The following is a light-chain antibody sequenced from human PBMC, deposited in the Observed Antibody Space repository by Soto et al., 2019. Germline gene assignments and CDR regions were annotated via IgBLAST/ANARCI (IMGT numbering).Light chain of an antibody. CDR2: DSS. CDR3: KHRSDCPLS. J-gene: IGKJ4*01. Sequence: EILLTQSPATLSLAPGERATLSCRARQSISTFLAWYQQKPGQAPRLLIYDSSNRAAGIPARFSGSGSGTEFALTIRSLEREDFAVYFCKHRSDCPLSVGGGTKVEIK. V-gene: IGKV3-11*01. CDR1: QSISTF.